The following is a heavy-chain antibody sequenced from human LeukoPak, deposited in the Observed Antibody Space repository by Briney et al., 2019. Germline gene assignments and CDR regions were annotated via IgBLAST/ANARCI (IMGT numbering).Heavy chain of an antibody. D-gene: IGHD3-22*01. J-gene: IGHJ5*02. CDR1: GGTFSSYA. CDR2: IIPILGIA. V-gene: IGHV1-69*04. CDR3: ARDSSGIYYDSSGYLPT. Sequence: GASVKVSCKASGGTFSSYAISWVRQAPGQGLEWMGRIIPILGIANYAQKFQGRVAITADTSTSTAYMELSSLRSEDTAVYYCARDSSGIYYDSSGYLPTWGQGTLVTVSS.